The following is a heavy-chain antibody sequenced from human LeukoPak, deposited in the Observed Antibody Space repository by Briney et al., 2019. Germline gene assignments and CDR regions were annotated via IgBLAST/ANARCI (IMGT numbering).Heavy chain of an antibody. CDR3: ARDTGRSSGWYRGSYFDY. CDR2: ISSSGSTI. CDR1: GFTFSDYY. Sequence: GGSLRLSCAASGFTFSDYYMSWIRQAPGKGLEWVSYISSSGSTIYYADSVKGRFTISRVNAKNSLYLQMNSLRAEDTAVYYCARDTGRSSGWYRGSYFDYWGQGTLVTVSS. D-gene: IGHD6-19*01. V-gene: IGHV3-11*01. J-gene: IGHJ4*02.